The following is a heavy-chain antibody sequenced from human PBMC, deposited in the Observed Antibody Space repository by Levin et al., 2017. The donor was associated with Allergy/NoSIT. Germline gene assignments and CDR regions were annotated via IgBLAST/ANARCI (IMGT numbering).Heavy chain of an antibody. CDR1: GGSFSGYY. D-gene: IGHD3-10*01. CDR3: ARNTMVRGASYYYYGMDV. V-gene: IGHV4-34*01. J-gene: IGHJ6*02. CDR2: INHSGST. Sequence: SETLSLTCAVYGGSFSGYYWSWIRQPPGKGLEWIGEINHSGSTNYNPSLKSRVTISVDTSKNQFSLKLSSVTAADTAVYYCARNTMVRGASYYYYGMDVWGQGTTVTVSS.